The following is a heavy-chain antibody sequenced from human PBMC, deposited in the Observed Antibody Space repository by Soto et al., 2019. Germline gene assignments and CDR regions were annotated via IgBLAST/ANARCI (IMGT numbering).Heavy chain of an antibody. CDR2: IIPIFGTA. V-gene: IGHV1-69*01. Sequence: QVQLVQSGAEVKKPGSSVKVSCKASGGTFSSYATSWVRQAPGQGLEWMGGIIPIFGTANYAQKFQGRVTITADESTSTAYMELSSLRSEDTAVYYCARVGTNYDSSGYYIYYGMDVWGQGTTVTVSS. J-gene: IGHJ6*02. D-gene: IGHD3-22*01. CDR3: ARVGTNYDSSGYYIYYGMDV. CDR1: GGTFSSYA.